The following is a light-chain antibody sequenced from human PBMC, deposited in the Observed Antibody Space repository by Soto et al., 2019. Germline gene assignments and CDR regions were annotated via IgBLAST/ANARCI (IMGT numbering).Light chain of an antibody. CDR3: SSYTSGSTYV. J-gene: IGLJ1*01. CDR1: SSDVGGYNY. V-gene: IGLV2-14*01. Sequence: QSALTQPASVSGSPGQSITISCTGTSSDVGGYNYVSLYQQYPGKAPKLMIYEVINRSSGVSNRFSGSKSGNTASLTISGLQTEDEADYYCSSYTSGSTYVFGTGTKVTVL. CDR2: EVI.